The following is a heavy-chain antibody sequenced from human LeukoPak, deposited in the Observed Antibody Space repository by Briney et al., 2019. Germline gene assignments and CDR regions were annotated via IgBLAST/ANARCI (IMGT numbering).Heavy chain of an antibody. D-gene: IGHD6-19*01. CDR2: ISSSGSTI. Sequence: PGGSLRLSCAASGFTFSSYAMSWVRQAPGKGLEWVSYISSSGSTIYYADSVKGRFTISRDNAKNSLYLQMNSLRAEDTAVYYCAVLFSSGWYGGFDAFDIWGQGTMVTVSS. CDR1: GFTFSSYA. CDR3: AVLFSSGWYGGFDAFDI. J-gene: IGHJ3*02. V-gene: IGHV3-48*03.